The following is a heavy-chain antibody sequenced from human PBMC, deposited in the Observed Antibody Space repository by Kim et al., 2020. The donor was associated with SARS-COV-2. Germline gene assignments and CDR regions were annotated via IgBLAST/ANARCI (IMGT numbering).Heavy chain of an antibody. D-gene: IGHD4-17*01. J-gene: IGHJ4*02. V-gene: IGHV3-23*01. CDR2: ISGSGGST. Sequence: GGSLRLSCAASGFTFSSYAMSWVRQAPGKGLEWVSAISGSGGSTYYADSVKGRFTISRDNSKDTLYLQMNSLRAEDTAVYYCAKDPYADYGDYRGGPLDYWGQGTLVTVSS. CDR1: GFTFSSYA. CDR3: AKDPYADYGDYRGGPLDY.